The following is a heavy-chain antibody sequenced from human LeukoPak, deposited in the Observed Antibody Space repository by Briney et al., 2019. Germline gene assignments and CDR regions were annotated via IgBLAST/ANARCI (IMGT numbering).Heavy chain of an antibody. D-gene: IGHD3-10*01. CDR2: INPNSGGT. V-gene: IGHV1-2*02. Sequence: ASVKVSCKASGYTFTGYYMHWVRQAPGHGLEWMGWINPNSGGTNYAQKFQGRVTMTRDTSISTAYMELSRLRSDDTAVYYCARESRARSVWFDPWGQGTLVTVSS. J-gene: IGHJ5*02. CDR1: GYTFTGYY. CDR3: ARESRARSVWFDP.